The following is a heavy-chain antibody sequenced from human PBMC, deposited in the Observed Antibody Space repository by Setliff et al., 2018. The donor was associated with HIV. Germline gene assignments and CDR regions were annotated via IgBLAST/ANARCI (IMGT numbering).Heavy chain of an antibody. CDR1: GFTFSNYV. D-gene: IGHD3-10*02. CDR2: ISSSGGRT. Sequence: SLRLSCAASGFTFSNYVMSWVRQTPGKGLEWVSVISSSGGRTYHADSVKGRFTISRDNSKNTLYLQMSSLRVEDTAVYYCVKVSRGTVVRGVILVGYFDYWGQGTLVTVSS. CDR3: VKVSRGTVVRGVILVGYFDY. V-gene: IGHV3-23*01. J-gene: IGHJ4*02.